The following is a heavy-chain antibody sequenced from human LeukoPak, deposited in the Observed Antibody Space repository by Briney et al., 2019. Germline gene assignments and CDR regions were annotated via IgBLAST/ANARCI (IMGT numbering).Heavy chain of an antibody. CDR2: ISGSGGST. CDR1: GFTFSSYA. V-gene: IGHV3-23*01. D-gene: IGHD6-19*01. J-gene: IGHJ1*01. Sequence: QPGGSLRLSCAASGFTFSSYAMSWVRQAPGKGLEWVSAISGSGGSTYYADSVKGRFTISRDNSKNTLYLQMNSLRAEDTAVYYCANQYSSGWYVHFQHWGQGTLVTASS. CDR3: ANQYSSGWYVHFQH.